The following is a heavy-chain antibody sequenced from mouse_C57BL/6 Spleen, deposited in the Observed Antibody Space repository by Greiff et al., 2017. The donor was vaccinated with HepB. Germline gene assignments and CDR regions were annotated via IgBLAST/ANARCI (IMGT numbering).Heavy chain of an antibody. J-gene: IGHJ1*03. Sequence: EVKLEESGGGLVKPGGSLKLSCAASGFTFSSYTMSWVRQTPEKRLEWVATISGGGGNTYYPDSVKGRFTISRDNAKNTLYLQMSSLRSEDTALYYCARRAYYSNYVGYFDVWGTGTTVTVSS. V-gene: IGHV5-9*01. CDR1: GFTFSSYT. CDR2: ISGGGGNT. D-gene: IGHD2-5*01. CDR3: ARRAYYSNYVGYFDV.